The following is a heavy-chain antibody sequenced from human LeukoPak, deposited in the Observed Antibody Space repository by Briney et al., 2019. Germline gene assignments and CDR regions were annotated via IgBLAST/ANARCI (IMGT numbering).Heavy chain of an antibody. CDR3: ARDAYSYGYADEAFDI. V-gene: IGHV4-4*07. J-gene: IGHJ3*02. D-gene: IGHD5-18*01. CDR2: MYIRGST. Sequence: SETLSLTCSVSGDSISSYSWSWIRQPAGKGLEWIGRMYIRGSTNYNPSLKSRVTMSVDTSKNQFSLKLSAVTAADTAVYYCARDAYSYGYADEAFDIWGQGTMVTVSS. CDR1: GDSISSYS.